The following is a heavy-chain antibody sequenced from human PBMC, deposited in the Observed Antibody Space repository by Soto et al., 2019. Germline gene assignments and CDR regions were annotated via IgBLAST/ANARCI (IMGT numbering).Heavy chain of an antibody. CDR2: IIPIFGTA. J-gene: IGHJ4*02. CDR1: GGTFSSYA. CDR3: ARVFSGYSSGPLGY. D-gene: IGHD6-19*01. Sequence: SVKVSCKASGGTFSSYAISWVRQAPGQGLEWMGGIIPIFGTANYAQKFQGRVTITADESTSTAYMELSSLRSEDTAVYYCARVFSGYSSGPLGYWGQGTLVTVSS. V-gene: IGHV1-69*13.